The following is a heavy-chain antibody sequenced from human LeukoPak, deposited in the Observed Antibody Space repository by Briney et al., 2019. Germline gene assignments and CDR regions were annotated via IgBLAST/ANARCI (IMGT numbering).Heavy chain of an antibody. J-gene: IGHJ3*02. CDR3: ARGFTIFGVVNDAFDI. CDR2: INSDGSST. Sequence: GGSLRPSCAASEFTFSSYWMHWVRQAPGKGLVWVSRINSDGSSTSYADSVKGRFTISRDNAKNTLYLQMNSLRAEDTAVYYCARGFTIFGVVNDAFDIWGQGTMVTVSS. V-gene: IGHV3-74*01. D-gene: IGHD3-3*01. CDR1: EFTFSSYW.